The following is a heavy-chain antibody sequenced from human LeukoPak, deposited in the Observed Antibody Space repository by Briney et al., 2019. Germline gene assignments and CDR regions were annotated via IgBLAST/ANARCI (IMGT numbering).Heavy chain of an antibody. J-gene: IGHJ4*02. CDR2: IYYSGNT. CDR1: SGSVSSGDSY. D-gene: IGHD6-19*01. Sequence: PSETLSLTCTVSSGSVSSGDSYWSWIRQPPGKGLEWLGSIYYSGNTFYNPSLRSRVTMSVDTSKNYFSLKLSSVTAADTAVYYCARDSSGSFDYWGQGTLVTVSS. V-gene: IGHV4-30-4*01. CDR3: ARDSSGSFDY.